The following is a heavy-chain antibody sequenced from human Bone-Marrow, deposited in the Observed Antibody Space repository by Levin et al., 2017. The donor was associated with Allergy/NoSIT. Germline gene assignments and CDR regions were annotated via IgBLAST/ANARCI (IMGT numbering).Heavy chain of an antibody. D-gene: IGHD3-16*01. CDR2: IDWDEDK. J-gene: IGHJ3*02. CDR3: ARMTDVWREAFDI. CDR1: GFSLSTSGVS. V-gene: IGHV2-70*01. Sequence: ESGPTLVKPTQTLTLTCTFSGFSLSTSGVSVNWIRQPPGKALEWLGFIDWDEDKYYNTSLQTRLTISKATSKNEVVLTMANMDPVDTATYYCARMTDVWREAFDIWGPGTMVTVSS.